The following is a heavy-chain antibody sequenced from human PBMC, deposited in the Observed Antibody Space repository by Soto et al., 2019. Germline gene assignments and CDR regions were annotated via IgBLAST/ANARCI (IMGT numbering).Heavy chain of an antibody. CDR1: GGSISSSSYY. Sequence: PSETLSLTCTVSGGSISSSSYYWGWIRQPPGKGLEWIGSIYYSGSTYYNPSLKSRITINPDTSKNQFSLQLNSVSPEDTAVYYCARELELLDNWFDPWGQGTLVTVSS. V-gene: IGHV4-39*01. CDR2: IYYSGST. CDR3: ARELELLDNWFDP. D-gene: IGHD1-7*01. J-gene: IGHJ5*02.